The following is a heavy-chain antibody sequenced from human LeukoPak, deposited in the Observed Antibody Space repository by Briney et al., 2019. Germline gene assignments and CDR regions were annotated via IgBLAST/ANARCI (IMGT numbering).Heavy chain of an antibody. CDR1: GGSISSGGYS. V-gene: IGHV4-30-2*01. D-gene: IGHD6-13*01. Sequence: SQTLSLTCAVSGGSISSGGYSWSWIRQPPGKGLEWIGYIYHSGSTYYNPSLKSRVTISVDRSKNQFSLKLGSVTAADTAVYYCARGVEYSSSWYPDWLFDYWGQGTLVTVSS. CDR2: IYHSGST. CDR3: ARGVEYSSSWYPDWLFDY. J-gene: IGHJ4*02.